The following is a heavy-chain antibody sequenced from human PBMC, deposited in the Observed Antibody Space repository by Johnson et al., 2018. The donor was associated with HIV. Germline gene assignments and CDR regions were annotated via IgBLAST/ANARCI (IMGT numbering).Heavy chain of an antibody. CDR2: IGTAGDT. J-gene: IGHJ3*02. CDR1: GFTFSNYD. D-gene: IGHD1-1*01. CDR3: ARAEPWDRRHYAFDI. V-gene: IGHV3-13*01. Sequence: VQLVESGGGLVQPGGSLRLSCAASGFTFSNYDIHWVRQATGKGLEWVSTIGTAGDTYYADSVKGRFTISRDNSKNTVYLQMNSLRAEDTAVYYCARAEPWDRRHYAFDIWGQGTVVTVSS.